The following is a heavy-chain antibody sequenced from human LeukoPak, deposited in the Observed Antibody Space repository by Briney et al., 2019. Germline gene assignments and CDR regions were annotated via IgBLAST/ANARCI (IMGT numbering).Heavy chain of an antibody. CDR1: GFTFSGYV. J-gene: IGHJ6*03. CDR2: ISGSGVIT. D-gene: IGHD3-3*01. V-gene: IGHV3-23*01. CDR3: AKNFNYDFLCPRGMDV. Sequence: GGSLRLSCAASGFTFSGYVMSWVRQAPGQGLEWVSGISGSGVITYYADSVKGRFTISRDNSKNMVYLQMNSLRDEDTAVYYCAKNFNYDFLCPRGMDVWGKGTTVTVSS.